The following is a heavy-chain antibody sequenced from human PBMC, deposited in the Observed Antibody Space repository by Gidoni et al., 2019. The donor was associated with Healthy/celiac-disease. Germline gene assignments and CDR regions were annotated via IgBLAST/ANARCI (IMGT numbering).Heavy chain of an antibody. V-gene: IGHV3-23*01. CDR2: LSGSGGST. CDR3: AKLGYSGSYSNY. Sequence: GGSLRLSCAASGFTFSSYAMSWVRQAPGKGLEWVSALSGSGGSTYYADSVKGRFTISRDNSKNTLYLQMNSLRAEDTAVYYCAKLGYSGSYSNYWGQGILVTVSS. D-gene: IGHD1-26*01. CDR1: GFTFSSYA. J-gene: IGHJ4*02.